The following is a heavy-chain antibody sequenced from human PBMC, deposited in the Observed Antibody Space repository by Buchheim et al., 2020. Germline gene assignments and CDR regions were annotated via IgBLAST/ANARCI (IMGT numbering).Heavy chain of an antibody. CDR3: ARKRSGTTQPFDY. J-gene: IGHJ4*02. CDR1: GFTFTTYV. D-gene: IGHD1-1*01. Sequence: DVQLVESGGGLVNPGGSLRLSCAASGFTFTTYVMSWVRQAPGQGLEWVSSISPSSNNIENAASVKGRFTISRDNARSSLSLQMNSLRAEDTAIYYCARKRSGTTQPFDYWGQGTL. V-gene: IGHV3-21*02. CDR2: ISPSSNNI.